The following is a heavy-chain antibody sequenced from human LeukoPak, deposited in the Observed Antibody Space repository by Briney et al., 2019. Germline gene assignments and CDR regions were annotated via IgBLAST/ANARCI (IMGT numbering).Heavy chain of an antibody. CDR3: ARGRSHYDFWSGFPLYYYYYGMDV. D-gene: IGHD3-3*01. J-gene: IGHJ6*02. CDR2: INPNSGGT. V-gene: IGHV1-2*04. CDR1: GYTFTGYY. Sequence: ASVKVSCKASGYTFTGYYMHWVRQAPGQGLEWMGWINPNSGGTNYAQKFQGWVTMTRDTSISTAYMELSRLRSDDTAVYYCARGRSHYDFWSGFPLYYYYYGMDVWGQGTTVTVSS.